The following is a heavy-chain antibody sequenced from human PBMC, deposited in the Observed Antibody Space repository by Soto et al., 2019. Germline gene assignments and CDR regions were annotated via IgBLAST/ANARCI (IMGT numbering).Heavy chain of an antibody. CDR1: GYTFTRYG. V-gene: IGHV1-18*01. Sequence: QVQLVQSGAEVKNPGASVKVSCKASGYTFTRYGIGWARQAPGQGLEWMGWINTYNGNTNYAQNVECRVTLTTDKSTSTAYMELRSLRSNDTAIYYCAMVDVYVTPSPQDVWGQGTTVIVSS. D-gene: IGHD3-16*01. J-gene: IGHJ6*02. CDR3: AMVDVYVTPSPQDV. CDR2: INTYNGNT.